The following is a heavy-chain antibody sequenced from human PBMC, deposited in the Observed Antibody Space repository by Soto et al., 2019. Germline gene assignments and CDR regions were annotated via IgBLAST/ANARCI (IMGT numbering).Heavy chain of an antibody. CDR2: ISGSGGST. J-gene: IGHJ4*02. V-gene: IGHV3-23*01. CDR3: AKDETMIVVVILNFDY. D-gene: IGHD3-22*01. CDR1: GFTFSSYA. Sequence: LRLSCAASGFTFSSYAMSWVRQAPGKGLEWVSAISGSGGSTYYADSVKGRFTISRDNSKNTLYLQMNSLRAEDTAVYYCAKDETMIVVVILNFDYWGQGTLVTVSS.